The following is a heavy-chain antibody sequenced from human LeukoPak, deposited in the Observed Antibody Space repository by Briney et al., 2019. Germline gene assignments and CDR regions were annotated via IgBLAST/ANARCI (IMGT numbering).Heavy chain of an antibody. CDR3: ARPNYSDFWSGYYSN. Sequence: PSETLSLTRTVSGGSISSYYWSWIRQPPGKGLEWIGNIYYSGSTNYNPSLKSRVTISVDTSKNQFSLKLSSVTAADTAVYYCARPNYSDFWSGYYSNWGQGTLVTVSS. V-gene: IGHV4-59*08. CDR1: GGSISSYY. CDR2: IYYSGST. D-gene: IGHD3-3*01. J-gene: IGHJ4*02.